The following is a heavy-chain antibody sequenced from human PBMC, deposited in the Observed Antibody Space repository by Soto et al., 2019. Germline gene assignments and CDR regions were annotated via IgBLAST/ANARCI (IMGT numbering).Heavy chain of an antibody. Sequence: EVQLVESGGGLVQPGGSLRLSCAASGLTFSKYWMTWVRQAPGKGLEWVATIKHDGSEKSNLDSVEGRFTISRDNAKNSLSLQTNSLRVEDTAVYFCASVPGSPGYHGLDVWGQGTTVTVSS. CDR1: GLTFSKYW. CDR3: ASVPGSPGYHGLDV. V-gene: IGHV3-7*03. D-gene: IGHD6-19*01. J-gene: IGHJ6*02. CDR2: IKHDGSEK.